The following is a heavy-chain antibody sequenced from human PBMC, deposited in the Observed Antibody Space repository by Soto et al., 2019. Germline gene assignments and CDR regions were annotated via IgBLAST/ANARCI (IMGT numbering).Heavy chain of an antibody. V-gene: IGHV1-18*01. Sequence: QVQLVQSGAEVKNPGASVKVSCKASGYNFTSYGIGWARQAPGQGLEWMGWINTYNGNTNYAQHVQGRVTLTTNTSKRSAYTALRSLRSNDTAIYYCAMGDGYVTHSPPDVWGQGTTVIVSS. D-gene: IGHD5-18*01. J-gene: IGHJ6*02. CDR1: GYNFTSYG. CDR3: AMGDGYVTHSPPDV. CDR2: INTYNGNT.